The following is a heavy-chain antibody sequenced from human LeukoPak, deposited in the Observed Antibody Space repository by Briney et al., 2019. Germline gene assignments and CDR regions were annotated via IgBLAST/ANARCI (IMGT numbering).Heavy chain of an antibody. J-gene: IGHJ4*02. CDR3: AKDGLRVRGVIYFDY. D-gene: IGHD3-10*01. Sequence: GGSLRLSCAASGFTFTNYGLTWVRQVPGKGLQWVSSISGSGNSTYYADSVKGRFTIFRDTSKNILYLQMNSLRAEDTAVYYCAKDGLRVRGVIYFDYWGQGTLVTVSS. CDR2: ISGSGNST. V-gene: IGHV3-23*01. CDR1: GFTFTNYG.